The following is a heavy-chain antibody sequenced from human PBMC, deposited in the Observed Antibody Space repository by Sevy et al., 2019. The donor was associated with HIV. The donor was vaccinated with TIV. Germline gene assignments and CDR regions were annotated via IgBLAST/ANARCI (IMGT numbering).Heavy chain of an antibody. V-gene: IGHV2-5*02. CDR1: GFSLSTSGVG. J-gene: IGHJ4*02. CDR2: IYWDDDK. D-gene: IGHD3-22*01. Sequence: SGPTLVKPTQTLTLTCTFSGFSLSTSGVGVGWIRQPPGKALEWLALIYWDDDKRYSPSLKIRLTITKDTSKNQVVLTMTNMDPVDTATYYCAHRQRDCDDSSGYYFDYWGQGTLVTVSS. CDR3: AHRQRDCDDSSGYYFDY.